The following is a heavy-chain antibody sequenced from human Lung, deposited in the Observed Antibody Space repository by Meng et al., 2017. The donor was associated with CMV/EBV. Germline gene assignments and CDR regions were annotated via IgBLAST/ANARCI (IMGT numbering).Heavy chain of an antibody. CDR1: GLTFSRHA. Sequence: GGSXRLXXAASGLTFSRHAMHWVRQAPGKGLEWVAVISYGGSGKYYADSVRGRFTISTDESKNTLYLQINSLRPEDTAVYYCARDSDSGSYWGDNWFDPWGQGTLXPSPQ. D-gene: IGHD1-26*01. CDR2: ISYGGSGK. J-gene: IGHJ5*02. CDR3: ARDSDSGSYWGDNWFDP. V-gene: IGHV3-30-3*01.